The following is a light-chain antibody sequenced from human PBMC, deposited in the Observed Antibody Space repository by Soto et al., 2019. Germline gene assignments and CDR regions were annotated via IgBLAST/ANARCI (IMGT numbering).Light chain of an antibody. V-gene: IGLV8-61*01. CDR2: STN. J-gene: IGLJ1*01. CDR3: MLYMGSGTYV. CDR1: SGSVSTNYY. Sequence: QTVVTQEPSLSVSPGGTVTLMCGLSSGSVSTNYYPSWYQQTPDQAPRTLIYSTNTRSSGVPDRFSGSILGNKAALTITGAQADDDSDYYCMLYMGSGTYVFGIGTKVTVL.